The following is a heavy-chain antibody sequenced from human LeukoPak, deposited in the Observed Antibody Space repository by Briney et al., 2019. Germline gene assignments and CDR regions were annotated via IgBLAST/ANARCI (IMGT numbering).Heavy chain of an antibody. CDR2: IYHSGST. Sequence: PSETLSLTCTVSGYSISSGYYWGWIRQPPGKGLEWIAIIYHSGSTYYNPSLKSRVTISVDTSKNQFSLNLSSVTAADTAVYYCARGYFSSWYMSWFDPWGQGTLVTVSS. CDR3: ARGYFSSWYMSWFDP. J-gene: IGHJ5*02. V-gene: IGHV4-38-2*02. CDR1: GYSISSGYY. D-gene: IGHD6-13*01.